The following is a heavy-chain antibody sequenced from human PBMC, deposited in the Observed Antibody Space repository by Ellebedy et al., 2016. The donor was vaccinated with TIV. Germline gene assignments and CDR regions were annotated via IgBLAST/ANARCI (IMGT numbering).Heavy chain of an antibody. V-gene: IGHV1-18*04. D-gene: IGHD3-3*01. CDR1: GYTFISYG. Sequence: AASVKVSCKASGYTFISYGINWVRQAPGQGLEWMGWISAYTGSTNYAQKFQGRVTMSTDTDTGTAYMEVRSLRSDDTAVYYCARDLGITIFGVGANGMDVWGQGTTVTVSS. J-gene: IGHJ6*02. CDR2: ISAYTGST. CDR3: ARDLGITIFGVGANGMDV.